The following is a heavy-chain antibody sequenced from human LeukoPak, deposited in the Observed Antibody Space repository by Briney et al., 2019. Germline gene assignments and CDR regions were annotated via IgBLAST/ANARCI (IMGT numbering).Heavy chain of an antibody. CDR2: ISSSSSYI. CDR1: GFTFSSYS. D-gene: IGHD6-13*01. J-gene: IGHJ6*03. Sequence: PGGSLRLSCAASGFTFSSYSMNWVRQAPGKGLEWVSSISSSSSYIYYADSVKGRFTISRDNAKNSLYLQMNSLRAEDTAVYYCARISSSWYHYYYYMDVWDKGTTVTVSS. V-gene: IGHV3-21*01. CDR3: ARISSSWYHYYYYMDV.